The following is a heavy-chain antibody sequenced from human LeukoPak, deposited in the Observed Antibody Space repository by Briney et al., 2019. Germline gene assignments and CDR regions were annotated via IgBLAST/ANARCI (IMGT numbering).Heavy chain of an antibody. J-gene: IGHJ4*02. V-gene: IGHV1-8*01. Sequence: ASVTVSCKASGYTFTSYDINWVRQAPGQGLEWMGWMNPNSGNTGYAQKFQGKVTMTRNTSISTAYMELSSLRSEDTAVYYCATAPSRLRYFDWLLYGGGDYWGQGTLVTVSS. D-gene: IGHD3-9*01. CDR1: GYTFTSYD. CDR3: ATAPSRLRYFDWLLYGGGDY. CDR2: MNPNSGNT.